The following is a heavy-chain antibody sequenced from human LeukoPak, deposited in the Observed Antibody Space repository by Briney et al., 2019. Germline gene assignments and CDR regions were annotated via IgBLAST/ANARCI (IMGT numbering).Heavy chain of an antibody. Sequence: GGSLRLSCAASGFTFSSYTMHWVRQAPGKGLEWVAVISYDGSNKDYADSVKGRFTISRDNSKNTLYLQMNSLRAEDTAVYYCAKCQGRVCSSTPHGMDVWGRGTTVTVSS. CDR2: ISYDGSNK. D-gene: IGHD2-2*01. CDR3: AKCQGRVCSSTPHGMDV. CDR1: GFTFSSYT. J-gene: IGHJ6*02. V-gene: IGHV3-30-3*02.